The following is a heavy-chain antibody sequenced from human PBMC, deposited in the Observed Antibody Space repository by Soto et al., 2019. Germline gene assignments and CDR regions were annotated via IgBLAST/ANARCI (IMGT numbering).Heavy chain of an antibody. Sequence: LRLSCAASGFTFSSYEMNWVRQAPGKGLEWVSYISSSGSTIYYADSVKGRFTISRDNAKNSLYLQMNSLRAEDTAVYYCARELELPPRIDYWGQGTLVTVSS. CDR3: ARELELPPRIDY. D-gene: IGHD1-7*01. J-gene: IGHJ4*02. CDR1: GFTFSSYE. CDR2: ISSSGSTI. V-gene: IGHV3-48*03.